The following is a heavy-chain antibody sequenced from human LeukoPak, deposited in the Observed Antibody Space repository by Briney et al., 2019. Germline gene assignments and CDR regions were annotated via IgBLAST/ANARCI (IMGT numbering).Heavy chain of an antibody. Sequence: PSETLSLTCTVSGGSISHSYWTWIRQPPGKGLEWIGYIYYSGSTNYNPSLKSRVTISVDRSKNQFSLKLSSVTAADTAVYYCAREVAATFDYWGQGTLVTVSS. CDR3: AREVAATFDY. CDR2: IYYSGST. J-gene: IGHJ4*02. CDR1: GGSISHSY. V-gene: IGHV4-59*12. D-gene: IGHD1-26*01.